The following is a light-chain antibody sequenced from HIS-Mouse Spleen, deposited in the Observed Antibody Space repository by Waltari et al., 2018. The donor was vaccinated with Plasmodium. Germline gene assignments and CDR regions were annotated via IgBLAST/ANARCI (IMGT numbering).Light chain of an antibody. V-gene: IGLV2-11*01. J-gene: IGLJ3*02. CDR2: DVS. CDR1: SSDVGGYNY. CDR3: CSYAGSYTWV. Sequence: QSALTQPRSVSGSPGQSVTISCTGTSSDVGGYNYVSWYQQHPGKAPKLMIYDVSTRPSGVPDRCSCSNSGNTASLTISVLQAEDEADYYCCSYAGSYTWVFGGGTKLTVL.